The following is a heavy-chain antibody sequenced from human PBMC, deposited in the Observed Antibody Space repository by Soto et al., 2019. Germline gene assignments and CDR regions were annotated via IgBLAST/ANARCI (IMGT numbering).Heavy chain of an antibody. CDR2: ISSSSSTI. J-gene: IGHJ6*02. Sequence: PGGSLRLSCAASGFTFSSYSMNWVRQAPGKGLEWVSYISSSSSTIYYADSVKGRLTISRDNAKNSLYLQMNSLRDEDTAVYYCARDRPAIYGSGRHYGMDVWGQGTTVTVSS. CDR3: ARDRPAIYGSGRHYGMDV. CDR1: GFTFSSYS. V-gene: IGHV3-48*02. D-gene: IGHD3-10*01.